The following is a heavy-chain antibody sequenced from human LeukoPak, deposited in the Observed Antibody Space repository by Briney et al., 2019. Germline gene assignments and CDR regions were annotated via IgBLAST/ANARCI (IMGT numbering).Heavy chain of an antibody. Sequence: SETLSLTCTISGGSISTYYWSWIRQPPWKGLEWIGYIYYSGSTNYNPSLKSRATISVDTSKNQFPLNLTSVTAADTAVYYCARAMSIAARLQTIFDYWGQGTLVTVSS. CDR2: IYYSGST. D-gene: IGHD6-6*01. J-gene: IGHJ4*02. CDR3: ARAMSIAARLQTIFDY. V-gene: IGHV4-59*08. CDR1: GGSISTYY.